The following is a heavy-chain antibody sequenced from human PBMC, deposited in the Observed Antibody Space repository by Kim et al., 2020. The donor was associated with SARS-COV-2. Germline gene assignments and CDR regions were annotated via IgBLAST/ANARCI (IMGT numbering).Heavy chain of an antibody. J-gene: IGHJ5*02. CDR1: GGSFRGYY. CDR3: ARDQIFNWYTGWFDP. V-gene: IGHV4-34*01. Sequence: SETLSLTCAVYGGSFRGYYWSWIRQPPGKGLEWIGEINHSGSTNYNPSLKSRVTISVDTSRNQFSLKVTSVTAADTAVYYCARDQIFNWYTGWFDPWGQGTLVTVSS. CDR2: INHSGST. D-gene: IGHD1-1*01.